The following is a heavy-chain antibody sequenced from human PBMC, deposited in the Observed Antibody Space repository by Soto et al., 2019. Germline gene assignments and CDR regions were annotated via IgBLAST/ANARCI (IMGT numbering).Heavy chain of an antibody. Sequence: SVKVSCKASGGSFSSYAISWVRQAPGQGLEWMGRIFPKLGIANYAQKFQGRVTITADESTSTAYMELSSLRFEDTAVYYRARDDVGYCSGGSCSTDPIYNWFDPWGPGTLVTVSS. V-gene: IGHV1-69*04. CDR1: GGSFSSYA. CDR2: IFPKLGIA. D-gene: IGHD2-15*01. J-gene: IGHJ5*02. CDR3: ARDDVGYCSGGSCSTDPIYNWFDP.